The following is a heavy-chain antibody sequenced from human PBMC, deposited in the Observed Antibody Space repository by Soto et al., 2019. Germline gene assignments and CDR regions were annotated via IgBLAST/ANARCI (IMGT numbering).Heavy chain of an antibody. CDR3: AQNTWGMAALPAGWFDP. CDR1: GFTFSSYA. J-gene: IGHJ5*02. Sequence: GGSLRLSCAASGFTFSSYAMSWVRQAPGKGLEWVSAISGSGGSTYYADSVKGRFTISRDNSKNTLYLQMNSLRAEDTAVYYCAQNTWGMAALPAGWFDPWGQGTLVTVSS. D-gene: IGHD6-6*01. V-gene: IGHV3-23*01. CDR2: ISGSGGST.